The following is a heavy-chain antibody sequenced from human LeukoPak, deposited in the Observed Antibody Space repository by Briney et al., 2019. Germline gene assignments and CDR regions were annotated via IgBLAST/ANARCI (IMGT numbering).Heavy chain of an antibody. CDR2: INHSGST. D-gene: IGHD6-13*01. CDR3: ARGGEWQQLVAPGYYGMDV. V-gene: IGHV4-34*01. CDR1: GGSFSGYY. J-gene: IGHJ6*02. Sequence: SETLSLTCAVYGGSFSGYYWSWIRQPPGKGLELIGEINHSGSTNYNPSLKSRVTISVDTSKNQFSLKLSSVTAADTAVYYCARGGEWQQLVAPGYYGMDVWGQGTTVTVSS.